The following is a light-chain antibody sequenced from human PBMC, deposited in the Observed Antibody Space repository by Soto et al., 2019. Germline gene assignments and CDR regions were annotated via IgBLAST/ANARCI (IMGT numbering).Light chain of an antibody. J-gene: IGLJ1*01. Sequence: ELTQPPSVSVAPGQTARITCGGNNIETKSVHWYQQKPGQAPVLVVYDDSGRPSGIPERFSGSNSGNTATLTISRVEAGDEADYYCQVWDGSGDQYVFGTGTKVTVL. CDR1: NIETKS. V-gene: IGLV3-21*02. CDR3: QVWDGSGDQYV. CDR2: DDS.